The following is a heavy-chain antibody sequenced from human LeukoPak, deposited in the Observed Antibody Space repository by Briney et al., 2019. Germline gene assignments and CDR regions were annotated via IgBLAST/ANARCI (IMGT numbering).Heavy chain of an antibody. Sequence: GGSLRLSCAASGFTFDDYVMHWVRQAPGKDRKWFSLISGDGGSTYYADSVKGRFTISRDNSKNSLYLQMNSVRTEDTALYYCAKAPYGGSGARMDVWGQGTTVTVSS. V-gene: IGHV3-43*02. D-gene: IGHD3-10*01. CDR3: AKAPYGGSGARMDV. CDR2: ISGDGGST. J-gene: IGHJ6*02. CDR1: GFTFDDYV.